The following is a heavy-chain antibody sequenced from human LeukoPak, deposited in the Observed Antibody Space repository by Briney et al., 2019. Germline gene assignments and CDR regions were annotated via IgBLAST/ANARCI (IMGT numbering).Heavy chain of an antibody. CDR3: ARGLPATTVTSANYYGMDV. CDR1: GYSISSGYY. J-gene: IGHJ6*02. Sequence: SETLSLTCTVSGYSISSGYYWGWIRQPPGKGLEWIGSIYHSGSTYYNPSLKSRVTISVDTSKNQFSLKLSSVTAADTAVYYCARGLPATTVTSANYYGMDVWGQGTTVTVSS. D-gene: IGHD4-17*01. V-gene: IGHV4-38-2*02. CDR2: IYHSGST.